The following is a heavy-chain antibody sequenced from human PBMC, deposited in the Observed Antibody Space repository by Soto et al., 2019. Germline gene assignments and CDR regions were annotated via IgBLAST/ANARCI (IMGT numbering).Heavy chain of an antibody. CDR2: IYHSGNT. CDR3: ARDFERSAIGP. Sequence: SETLSLTCTVSGGSITTGGSYWSWIRQHPGKGLEWIGNIYHSGNTYYNPSLKSRLTISVDTSKNHFSLMVDSVTAADTAVYYCARDFERSAIGPWGQGILVTVSS. V-gene: IGHV4-31*03. CDR1: GGSITTGGSY. D-gene: IGHD3-9*01. J-gene: IGHJ5*02.